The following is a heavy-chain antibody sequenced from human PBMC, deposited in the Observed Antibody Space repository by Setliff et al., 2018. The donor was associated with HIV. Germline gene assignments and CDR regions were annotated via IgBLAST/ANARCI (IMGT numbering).Heavy chain of an antibody. D-gene: IGHD6-25*01. V-gene: IGHV1-2*02. CDR1: GNSFNGDF. CDR3: VTSPGSFTSVDETEAGDY. Sequence: ASVKVSCKAPGNSFNGDFLNWVRQAPGQGLERMGNIKLSSDGTKFAQKFLGRVTMTRDTSTNTAFMELRRLNSDDTATYFCVTSPGSFTSVDETEAGDYWGQGTLVTVSS. CDR2: IKLSSDGT. J-gene: IGHJ4*02.